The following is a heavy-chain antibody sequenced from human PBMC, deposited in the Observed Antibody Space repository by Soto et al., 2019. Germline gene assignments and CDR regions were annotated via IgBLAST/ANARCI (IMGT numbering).Heavy chain of an antibody. CDR3: AGENDYGDPNWFDP. CDR2: INHSGST. Sequence: QVQLQQWGAGLLKPSETLSLTCAVYGGSFSGYYWSWIRQPPGKGLEWIGEINHSGSTNYNPSLKSRVTISVDTSKNQFSLKLSSVTAADTAVYYCAGENDYGDPNWFDPWGQGPLVPVSS. V-gene: IGHV4-34*01. CDR1: GGSFSGYY. J-gene: IGHJ5*02. D-gene: IGHD4-17*01.